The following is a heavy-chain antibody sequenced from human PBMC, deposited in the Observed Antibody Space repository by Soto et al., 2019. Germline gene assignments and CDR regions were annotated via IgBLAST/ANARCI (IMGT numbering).Heavy chain of an antibody. D-gene: IGHD1-26*01. J-gene: IGHJ3*02. CDR2: ISTYSGNK. CDR3: SRKVWDNSDAFDM. V-gene: IGHV1-18*04. Sequence: QVHLVQSGPEVKTPGASVKVSCKTSGYTFHTYNIGWARQAPGQGLEWMGWISTYSGNKDYAQKFHGKVTMTKDTSTSTAYMELRRLRSDDAALYYCSRKVWDNSDAFDMWGQWTMVTVSS. CDR1: GYTFHTYN.